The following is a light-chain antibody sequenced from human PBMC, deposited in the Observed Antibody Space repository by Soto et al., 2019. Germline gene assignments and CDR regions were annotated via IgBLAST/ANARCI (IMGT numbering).Light chain of an antibody. Sequence: DLRVTQSPSSRSASVGDRITITCRASQSISTYLNWYQQRPGKAPNLLIFAASRLQSGVPSRFSGSGSGTDFTLTISSLQPEDFATYYCQQSYSPPWTFGQGTKVEI. CDR3: QQSYSPPWT. J-gene: IGKJ1*01. V-gene: IGKV1-39*01. CDR1: QSISTY. CDR2: AAS.